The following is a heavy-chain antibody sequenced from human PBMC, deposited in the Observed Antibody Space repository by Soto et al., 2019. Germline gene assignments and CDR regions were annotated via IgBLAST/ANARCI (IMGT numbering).Heavy chain of an antibody. CDR3: ARDSWGGGNY. D-gene: IGHD7-27*01. CDR2: IYSGGST. V-gene: IGHV3-66*01. J-gene: IGHJ4*02. CDR1: GFTFSSYS. Sequence: GGSLRLSCAASGFTFSSYSMNWVRQAPGKGLEWVSVIYSGGSTYYADSVKDRFTISRDNFKNTLYLQMNSLRGEDTAVYYCARDSWGGGNYWGQGTLVTVSS.